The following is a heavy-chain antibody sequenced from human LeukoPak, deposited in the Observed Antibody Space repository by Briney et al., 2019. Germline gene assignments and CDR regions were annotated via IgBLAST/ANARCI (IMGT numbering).Heavy chain of an antibody. J-gene: IGHJ3*02. Sequence: SRSLRLSCAASGFTFDDYAMHWVRQAPGKGLEWVSGISWNSGSIGYADSVKGRFTISRDNAKNSLYLQMNSLRAEDTALYYCAKDTVAGGAFDIWGQGTMVTVSS. V-gene: IGHV3-9*01. CDR1: GFTFDDYA. D-gene: IGHD6-19*01. CDR2: ISWNSGSI. CDR3: AKDTVAGGAFDI.